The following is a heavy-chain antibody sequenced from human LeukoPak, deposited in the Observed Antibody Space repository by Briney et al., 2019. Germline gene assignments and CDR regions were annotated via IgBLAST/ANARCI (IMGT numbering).Heavy chain of an antibody. V-gene: IGHV1-2*02. CDR3: ARASTVAGNHRPFDY. CDR2: MNPKSGGT. CDR1: GYTFTDYY. Sequence: ASVKVSCKASGYTFTDYYIHWLRQAPGQDFEWMGWMNPKSGGTEYAQKFQGRITMTRDPSLSTAYMELSRLRSDDTAVFYCARASTVAGNHRPFDYWGQGTLVTVSS. D-gene: IGHD6-19*01. J-gene: IGHJ4*02.